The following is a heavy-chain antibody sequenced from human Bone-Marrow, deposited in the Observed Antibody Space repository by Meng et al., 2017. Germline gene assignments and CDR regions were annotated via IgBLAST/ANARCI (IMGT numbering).Heavy chain of an antibody. CDR3: ARSVAAAGIYGMDV. CDR1: GGTFGSYA. Sequence: SVKVSCKASGGTFGSYAISWVRQAPGQGLEWMGGIIPIFGTANYAQKFQGRVTITADESTSTAYMELSSLRSEDTAVYYCARSVAAAGIYGMDVWGQGTTVTVSS. V-gene: IGHV1-69*13. D-gene: IGHD6-13*01. CDR2: IIPIFGTA. J-gene: IGHJ6*02.